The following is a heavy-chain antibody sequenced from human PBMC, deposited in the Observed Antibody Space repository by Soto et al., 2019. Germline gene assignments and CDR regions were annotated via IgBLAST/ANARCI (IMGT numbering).Heavy chain of an antibody. V-gene: IGHV4-4*02. Sequence: SETLSLTCAVSGDSMNNNNWWSWVRQSPRKGLEWIAEIYHSGATNYNPSLQSRVTISIDKSEKQFSLKLNSVTAADTAVYYCARAGLGLASDSWGQGALVTVSS. J-gene: IGHJ5*01. CDR3: ARAGLGLASDS. CDR2: IYHSGAT. D-gene: IGHD6-19*01. CDR1: GDSMNNNNW.